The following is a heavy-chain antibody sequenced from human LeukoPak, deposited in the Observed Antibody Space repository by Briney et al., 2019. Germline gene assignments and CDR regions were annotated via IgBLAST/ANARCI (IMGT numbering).Heavy chain of an antibody. CDR1: GFTISSYA. Sequence: GWSLRLSCAASGFTISSYAMSWVRQAQGKGLEWVSAISGSGGSTYYADSVKGRFTISRDNSKNTLYLQMNSLRAEDTAVYYCAKQPVAGPGWFDPWGQGTLVTVSS. D-gene: IGHD6-19*01. CDR2: ISGSGGST. V-gene: IGHV3-23*01. CDR3: AKQPVAGPGWFDP. J-gene: IGHJ5*02.